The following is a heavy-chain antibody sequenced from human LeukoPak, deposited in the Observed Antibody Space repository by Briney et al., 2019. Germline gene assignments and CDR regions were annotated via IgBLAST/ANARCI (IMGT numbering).Heavy chain of an antibody. V-gene: IGHV1-46*01. D-gene: IGHD1-1*01. CDR1: GYTFTNYY. Sequence: ASVKVSCKASGYTFTNYYMHWVRQALGQGLEWMGIIDPSGGSTSYSQKFQGRVTMTRDTSTSTVYMELSSLRSEDTAVYYCARDNTTTGPFDYWGQGTLVTVSS. J-gene: IGHJ4*02. CDR3: ARDNTTTGPFDY. CDR2: IDPSGGST.